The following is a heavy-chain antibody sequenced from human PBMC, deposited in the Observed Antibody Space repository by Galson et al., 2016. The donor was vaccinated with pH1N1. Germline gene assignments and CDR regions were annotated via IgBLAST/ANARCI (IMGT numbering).Heavy chain of an antibody. CDR3: AREDYYDTDLSDWYFEL. Sequence: QSGAEVKKPGESLKISCKASGGTFGSYGINWVRQAPGQGVEWMGGIIPIFNTAKYAQNFQGRVTITADESTTTAYMELSSLRSEDTAVYYCAREDYYDTDLSDWYFELWGRGTLLTVSS. D-gene: IGHD3-22*01. CDR2: IIPIFNTA. J-gene: IGHJ2*01. V-gene: IGHV1-69*01. CDR1: GGTFGSYG.